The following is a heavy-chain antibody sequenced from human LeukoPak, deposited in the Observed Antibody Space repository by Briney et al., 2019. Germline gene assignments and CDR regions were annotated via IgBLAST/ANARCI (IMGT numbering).Heavy chain of an antibody. V-gene: IGHV3-30-3*01. CDR3: ARVRVTGTTSGAFDY. Sequence: GGSLRLSCAASGFTFSSYAMHWVRQAPGKGLEWVAVISYDGSNKYYADSVKGRFTISSDNSKNTLYLQMNSLRAEDTAVYYCARVRVTGTTSGAFDYWGQGTLVTVPS. D-gene: IGHD1-1*01. J-gene: IGHJ4*02. CDR1: GFTFSSYA. CDR2: ISYDGSNK.